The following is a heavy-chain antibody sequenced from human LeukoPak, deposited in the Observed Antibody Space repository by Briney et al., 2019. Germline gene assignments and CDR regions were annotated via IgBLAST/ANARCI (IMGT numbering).Heavy chain of an antibody. Sequence: GGSLRLSCAASGFTFSSYAMHWVRQAPGKGLEWVAVIWYDGSNKYYADSVKGRFTISRDNSKNTLYLQMNSLRAEDTAVYYCARAIYDSSGYSIDYWGQGTLVTVSS. CDR3: ARAIYDSSGYSIDY. D-gene: IGHD3-22*01. CDR1: GFTFSSYA. V-gene: IGHV3-33*08. CDR2: IWYDGSNK. J-gene: IGHJ4*02.